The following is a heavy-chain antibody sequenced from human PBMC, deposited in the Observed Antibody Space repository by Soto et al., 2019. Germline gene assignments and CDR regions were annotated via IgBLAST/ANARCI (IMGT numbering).Heavy chain of an antibody. D-gene: IGHD2-15*01. V-gene: IGHV3-11*01. CDR2: ISSSGSTI. CDR3: ARVNVVVVAATALFDY. CDR1: GFTFSDYY. J-gene: IGHJ4*02. Sequence: QVQLVESGGGLVKPGGSLRLSCAASGFTFSDYYMSWIRQTPGKGLEWVSYISSSGSTIYYADSVKGRFTISRDNAKNSLYLQMNSLRAEDTAVYYCARVNVVVVAATALFDYWGQGTLVTVSS.